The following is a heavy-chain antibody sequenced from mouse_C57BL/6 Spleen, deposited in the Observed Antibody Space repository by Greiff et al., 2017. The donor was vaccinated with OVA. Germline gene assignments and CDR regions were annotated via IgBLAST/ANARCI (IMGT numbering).Heavy chain of an antibody. V-gene: IGHV1-82*01. CDR2: IYPGDGDT. D-gene: IGHD2-5*01. Sequence: VQLKESGPELVKPGASVKISCKASGYAFSSSWMNWVKQRPGKGLEWIGRIYPGDGDTNYNGKFKGKATLTADKSSSTAYMQLSSLTSEDSAVYFCARSGSNYEFAYWGQGTLVTVSA. J-gene: IGHJ3*01. CDR1: GYAFSSSW. CDR3: ARSGSNYEFAY.